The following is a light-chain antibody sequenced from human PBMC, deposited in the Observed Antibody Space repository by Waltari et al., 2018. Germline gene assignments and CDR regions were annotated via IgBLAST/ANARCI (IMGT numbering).Light chain of an antibody. V-gene: IGKV3-20*01. CDR1: QIVSRF. CDR3: QKYDRLPAT. CDR2: GAS. Sequence: EIVLTQSPGTLSLSPGESGTPSCRASQIVSRFLAWYQQKPGQAPRLLIYGASTRATGIPDRFSSSGSGTDFSLTISRLEPEDFAVYYCQKYDRLPATFGQGTKVEIK. J-gene: IGKJ1*01.